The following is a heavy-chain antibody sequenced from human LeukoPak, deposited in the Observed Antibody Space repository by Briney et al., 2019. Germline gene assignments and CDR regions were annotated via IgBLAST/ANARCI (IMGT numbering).Heavy chain of an antibody. Sequence: PSETLSLTCTVSGGSISSSSYYWSWICQHPGKGLEWIGYIYYSGSTYYNPSLKSRVTISVDTSKNQFSLKLSSVTAADTAVYYCATLGEGYDILTGYYTGTFDYWGQGTLVTVSS. CDR2: IYYSGST. V-gene: IGHV4-31*03. CDR1: GGSISSSSYY. CDR3: ATLGEGYDILTGYYTGTFDY. J-gene: IGHJ4*02. D-gene: IGHD3-9*01.